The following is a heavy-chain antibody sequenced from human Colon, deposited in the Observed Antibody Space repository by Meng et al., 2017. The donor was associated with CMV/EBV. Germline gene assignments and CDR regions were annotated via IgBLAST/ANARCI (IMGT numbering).Heavy chain of an antibody. J-gene: IGHJ4*02. V-gene: IGHV3-48*04. CDR3: ARDRNWIFDY. CDR2: ISSSGSTT. CDR1: GFTFSSYS. Sequence: GESLKISCATSGFTFSSYSMNWVRQAPGMGLEWVAYISSSGSTTYYADSVKGRFTVSRDNAKNSLYLQMNSLRAEDTAVYYCARDRNWIFDYWGRGTLVTVSS. D-gene: IGHD1-1*01.